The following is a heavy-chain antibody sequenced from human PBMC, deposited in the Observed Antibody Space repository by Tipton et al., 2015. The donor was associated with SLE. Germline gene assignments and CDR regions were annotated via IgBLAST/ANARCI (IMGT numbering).Heavy chain of an antibody. J-gene: IGHJ4*02. CDR2: VYDIEFT. Sequence: PGLVKPSETLSLTCTVSGGPFSRHYWSWIRQPPGKGLEWIGYVYDIEFTNCNPSLKSRVTISLDTSKNQFSLKLSSVTAADTAVYYCARGGTYHDSSGNIDYWGQGTLVTASS. V-gene: IGHV4-59*11. D-gene: IGHD3-22*01. CDR1: GGPFSRHY. CDR3: ARGGTYHDSSGNIDY.